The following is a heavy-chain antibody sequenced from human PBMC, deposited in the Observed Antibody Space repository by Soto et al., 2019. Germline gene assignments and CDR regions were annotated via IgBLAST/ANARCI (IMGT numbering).Heavy chain of an antibody. CDR2: IWYDGSNK. V-gene: IGHV3-33*01. Sequence: VQLVESGGGVVQPGRSLRLSCAASGFTFSSYGMHWVRQAPGKGLEWVAVIWYDGSNKYYADSVKGRFTISRDNSKNTLYLQMNSLRAEDTAVYYCARDRGSIAAAAALGYWGQGTLVTVSS. J-gene: IGHJ4*02. CDR1: GFTFSSYG. CDR3: ARDRGSIAAAAALGY. D-gene: IGHD6-13*01.